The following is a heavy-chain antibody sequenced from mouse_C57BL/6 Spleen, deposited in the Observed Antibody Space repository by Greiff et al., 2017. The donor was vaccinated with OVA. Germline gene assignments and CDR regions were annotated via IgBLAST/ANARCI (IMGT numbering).Heavy chain of an antibody. D-gene: IGHD1-1*01. V-gene: IGHV1-80*01. J-gene: IGHJ2*01. Sequence: VQLQQSGAELVKPGASVKISCKASGYAFSSYWMNWVKQRPGKGLEWIGQLYPGDGATNYNGKFKGKATLTADKSSSTAYMQLSSLTSEDAAVYFCARGTTVVEGDYWGQGTTLTVSS. CDR1: GYAFSSYW. CDR2: LYPGDGAT. CDR3: ARGTTVVEGDY.